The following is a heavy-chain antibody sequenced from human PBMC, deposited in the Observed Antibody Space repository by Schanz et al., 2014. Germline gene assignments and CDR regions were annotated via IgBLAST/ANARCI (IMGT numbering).Heavy chain of an antibody. CDR2: INPNSGET. J-gene: IGHJ4*02. CDR3: ARARYTGYDCSGY. V-gene: IGHV1-2*02. Sequence: QVQLVQSGPAVKKPGASMKVSCLASEYSFTEYFLHWVRQAPGQGLEWMGWINPNSGETNYEQKFKGRVTLTSDTSISTAFMELSGLTSDDTATYFCARARYTGYDCSGYWGQGTLLIVSS. D-gene: IGHD5-12*01. CDR1: EYSFTEYF.